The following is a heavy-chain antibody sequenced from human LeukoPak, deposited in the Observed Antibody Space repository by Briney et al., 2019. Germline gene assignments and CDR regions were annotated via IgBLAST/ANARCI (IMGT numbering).Heavy chain of an antibody. V-gene: IGHV3-23*01. Sequence: PGGSLRLSCAASGFTFSSYGMSWVRQAPGKGLERVSAISGSGGSTYYADSVKGRFTISRDNSKNTLYLQMNSLRAEDTAVYYCAKIFYYGSGSYYKYYYYYYMDVWGKGTTVTISS. D-gene: IGHD3-10*01. CDR2: ISGSGGST. CDR1: GFTFSSYG. CDR3: AKIFYYGSGSYYKYYYYYYMDV. J-gene: IGHJ6*03.